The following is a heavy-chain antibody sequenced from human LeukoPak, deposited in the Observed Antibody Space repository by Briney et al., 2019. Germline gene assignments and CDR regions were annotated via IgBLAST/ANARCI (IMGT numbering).Heavy chain of an antibody. CDR1: GGSIRGYY. V-gene: IGHV4-59*01. CDR3: ARVFDSGSQAYFYYMDV. Sequence: KTSETLSLTCTVSGGSIRGYYWSWIRQPPGKGLEWIGYIYSSGSTNYNPSLKSRVTMSVDTSKNQFSLKMSSVTAADTAVYYCARVFDSGSQAYFYYMDVWGKGTTVTISS. J-gene: IGHJ6*03. D-gene: IGHD3-10*01. CDR2: IYSSGST.